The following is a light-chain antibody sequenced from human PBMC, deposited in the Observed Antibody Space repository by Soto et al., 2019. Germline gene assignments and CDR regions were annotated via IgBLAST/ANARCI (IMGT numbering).Light chain of an antibody. V-gene: IGKV1-5*01. Sequence: DIQMTQSPSTLSASVGDRVTITCRASQSISSWLAWYQQKPGKAPKLLIYDASSLESGVPSRFSRGGSGSEFTLTISSLQPDDFETYYCEEYNSYPLTFGGGTKVEVK. CDR1: QSISSW. J-gene: IGKJ4*01. CDR3: EEYNSYPLT. CDR2: DAS.